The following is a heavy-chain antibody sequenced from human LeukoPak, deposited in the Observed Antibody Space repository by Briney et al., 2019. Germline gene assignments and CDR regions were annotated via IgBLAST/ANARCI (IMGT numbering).Heavy chain of an antibody. CDR2: IRYDGSNK. V-gene: IGHV3-30*02. D-gene: IGHD3-16*01. CDR3: ARGMGELYDAFDI. J-gene: IGHJ3*02. CDR1: GFTFSSYG. Sequence: PGGSLRLSCAASGFTFSSYGMHWVRQAPGKGLEWVAFIRYDGSNKYYADSVKGRFTISRDNSKNTLYLQMNSLRAEDTAVYYCARGMGELYDAFDIWGQGTMVTVSS.